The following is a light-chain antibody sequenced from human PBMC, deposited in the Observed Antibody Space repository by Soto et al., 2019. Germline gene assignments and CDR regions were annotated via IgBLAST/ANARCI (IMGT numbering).Light chain of an antibody. CDR3: HQRQSWPRT. V-gene: IGKV3-11*01. Sequence: EILLTQSPATLSAFPGDRVTLSCRASQALNTRLAWYQHKPGQAPRLLIYLTSNRAAGVPSRFSAWGSETDFTLTISDVQPEDFAAYYCHQRQSWPRTFGQGTKVDI. CDR1: QALNTR. J-gene: IGKJ1*01. CDR2: LTS.